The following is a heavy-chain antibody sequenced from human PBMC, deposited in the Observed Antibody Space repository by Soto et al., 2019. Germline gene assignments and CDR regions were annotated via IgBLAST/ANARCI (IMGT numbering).Heavy chain of an antibody. J-gene: IGHJ4*02. V-gene: IGHV1-69*01. CDR1: GGTFSSYA. CDR2: IIPIFGTA. D-gene: IGHD2-15*01. CDR3: ARDGYCSGGSCYPLFDY. Sequence: QVQLVQSGAEVQKPGSSVKVSCKASGGTFSSYAISWVRQAPGQGLEWMGGIIPIFGTANYAQKFQGRVTITADESTSTAYMELSSLRSEDTAVYYCARDGYCSGGSCYPLFDYWGQGTLVTVSS.